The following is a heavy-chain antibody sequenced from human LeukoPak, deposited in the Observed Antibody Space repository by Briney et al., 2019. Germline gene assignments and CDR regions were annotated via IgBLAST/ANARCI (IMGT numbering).Heavy chain of an antibody. CDR3: AGSLDAFHI. CDR2: ISSGSSYI. CDR1: GFTFSSYS. Sequence: GGSLRLSCAASGFTFSSYSMNWVRQAPGKGLEWVSSISSGSSYIYYGDSVKGRFTISRDNSKNTVFLQMNSLRAEDTAVYYCAGSLDAFHIWGQGTMVTVSS. J-gene: IGHJ3*02. V-gene: IGHV3-21*04.